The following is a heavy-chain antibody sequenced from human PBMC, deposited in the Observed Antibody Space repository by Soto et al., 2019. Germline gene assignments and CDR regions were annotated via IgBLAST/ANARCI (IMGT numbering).Heavy chain of an antibody. CDR2: IWYDGSNK. D-gene: IGHD5-18*01. CDR3: ARDRVDTAMATMYYYYGMDV. CDR1: GFTFSSYG. V-gene: IGHV3-33*01. J-gene: IGHJ6*02. Sequence: GGSLRLSCAASGFTFSSYGMHWVRQAPGKGLEWVAVIWYDGSNKYYADSVKGRFTISRDNAKNSLYLQMNSLRAEDTAVYYCARDRVDTAMATMYYYYGMDVWGQGTTVTVSS.